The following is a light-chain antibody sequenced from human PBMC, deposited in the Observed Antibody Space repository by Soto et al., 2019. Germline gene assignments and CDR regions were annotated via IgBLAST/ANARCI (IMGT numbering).Light chain of an antibody. CDR1: QGITSW. Sequence: DIQMTQSPSSVSAFVGDSVTITCRASQGITSWLAWYQQKPGKAPELLIYAASSLQSGVPSRFSGGGSGTDFTLTISSLQPEDSATYYCQQAATFPLIFGGGTKVEIK. CDR2: AAS. J-gene: IGKJ4*01. V-gene: IGKV1-12*01. CDR3: QQAATFPLI.